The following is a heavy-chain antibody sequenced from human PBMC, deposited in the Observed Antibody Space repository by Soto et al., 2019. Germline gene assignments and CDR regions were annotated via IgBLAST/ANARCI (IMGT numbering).Heavy chain of an antibody. V-gene: IGHV4-34*01. CDR2: INHSGST. CDR3: ARVAYDILSGPYGMDV. CDR1: GGSFSGYY. Sequence: PSETLSLTCAVYGGSFSGYYWSWIRQPPGKGLEWIGEINHSGSTNYNPSLKSRVTISVDTSKNQFSLKLSSVTAADTAVYYCARVAYDILSGPYGMDVWGQGTTVTVSS. J-gene: IGHJ6*02. D-gene: IGHD3-9*01.